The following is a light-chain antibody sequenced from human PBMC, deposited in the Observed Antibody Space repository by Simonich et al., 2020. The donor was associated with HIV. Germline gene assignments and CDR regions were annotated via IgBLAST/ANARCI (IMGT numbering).Light chain of an antibody. CDR3: QQYNNWPLT. J-gene: IGKJ4*01. CDR2: GKS. CDR1: QSVSSN. Sequence: EIVMTQSPATLSGSPGERATISCRARQSVSSNLAWYQQKPGQAPRLLIYGKSTRATGIPARFSGSGSGTEFTLTISSMQSEDFAVYYCQQYNNWPLTFGGGTKVEIK. V-gene: IGKV3-15*01.